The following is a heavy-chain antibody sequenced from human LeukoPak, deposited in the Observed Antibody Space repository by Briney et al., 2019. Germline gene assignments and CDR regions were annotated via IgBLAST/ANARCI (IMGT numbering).Heavy chain of an antibody. Sequence: ASVKVSCKVSGYTLTELSMHRVRQAPGKGLEWMGGFDPEDGETIYAQKFQGRVTMTEDTSTDTAYMELSSLRSEDTAVYYCATGYYDSSGYYFNAFDIWGQGTMVTVSS. D-gene: IGHD3-22*01. J-gene: IGHJ3*02. CDR2: FDPEDGET. CDR3: ATGYYDSSGYYFNAFDI. CDR1: GYTLTELS. V-gene: IGHV1-24*01.